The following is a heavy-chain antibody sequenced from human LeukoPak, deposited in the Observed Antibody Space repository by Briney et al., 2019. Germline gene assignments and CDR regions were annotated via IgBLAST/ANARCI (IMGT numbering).Heavy chain of an antibody. V-gene: IGHV3-53*01. CDR3: ARGAGGNYCSGGSCYRYYYGMDV. Sequence: GGSLRLSCAASGFTVSSNYMSWVRQAPGKGLEWVSVIYSGGSTYHADSVKGRFTISRDNSKNTLYLQMNSLRAEDTAVYYCARGAGGNYCSGGSCYRYYYGMDVWGQGTTVTVSS. CDR1: GFTVSSNY. J-gene: IGHJ6*02. CDR2: IYSGGST. D-gene: IGHD2-15*01.